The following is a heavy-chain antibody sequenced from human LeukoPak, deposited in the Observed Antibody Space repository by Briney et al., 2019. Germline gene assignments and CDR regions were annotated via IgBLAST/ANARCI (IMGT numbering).Heavy chain of an antibody. J-gene: IGHJ6*02. CDR2: IYYTGST. Sequence: PSETLSLTFGVSGGAITNYYWNWIRQAPGKGLEWLGYIYYTGSTTYNPSLKSRVTISVDTSKNQFSLKLSSVTAADTAVYYCARHDNWDYYYGMDVWGQGTTVTVSS. CDR3: ARHDNWDYYYGMDV. V-gene: IGHV4-59*08. D-gene: IGHD1-1*01. CDR1: GGAITNYY.